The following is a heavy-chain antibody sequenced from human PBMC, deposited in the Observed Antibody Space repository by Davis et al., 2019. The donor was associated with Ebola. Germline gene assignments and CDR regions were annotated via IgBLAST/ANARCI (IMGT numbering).Heavy chain of an antibody. J-gene: IGHJ6*02. CDR2: TYYTSKWFN. Sequence: HSQTLSLTCAIPGDSVSGSSNGAWNWIRQSPSRGLEWLGRTYYTSKWFNEYALSVKSRITVNPDTSKNQLSLQLNSVTPEDTAVYYCVRGWGRSGLDVWGQGTTVTVSS. CDR1: GDSVSGSSNGA. CDR3: VRGWGRSGLDV. V-gene: IGHV6-1*01. D-gene: IGHD3-16*01.